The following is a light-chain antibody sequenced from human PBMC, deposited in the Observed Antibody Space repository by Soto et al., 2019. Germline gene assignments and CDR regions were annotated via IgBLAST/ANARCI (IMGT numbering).Light chain of an antibody. CDR1: SSDVGGYNY. J-gene: IGLJ2*01. Sequence: QSVLTQPPSASGSPGQSVTISCTGTSSDVGGYNYVSWYQEYPGKAPKLMISEVSKRPSGVPDRFSGSKSGNTGSLTVSGLQPEDEADYYCTSYAGSNNFWVFGGGTKVTVL. V-gene: IGLV2-8*01. CDR3: TSYAGSNNFWV. CDR2: EVS.